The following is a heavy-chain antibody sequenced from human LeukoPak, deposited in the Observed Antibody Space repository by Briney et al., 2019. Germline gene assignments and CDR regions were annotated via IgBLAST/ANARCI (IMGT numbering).Heavy chain of an antibody. Sequence: AASVKVSCKASGYTFTSYGISWVRQAPGQGLEWMGWISAYNGNTNYAQKLQGRVTMTTDTSTSTAYMELRSLRSDDTAVYYCARDPGPYGDYVNFDYWGQGTLVTVSS. CDR2: ISAYNGNT. J-gene: IGHJ4*02. V-gene: IGHV1-18*01. D-gene: IGHD4-17*01. CDR3: ARDPGPYGDYVNFDY. CDR1: GYTFTSYG.